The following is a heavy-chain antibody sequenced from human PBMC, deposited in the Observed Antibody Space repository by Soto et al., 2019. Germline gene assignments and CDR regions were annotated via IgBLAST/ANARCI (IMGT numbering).Heavy chain of an antibody. J-gene: IGHJ3*02. CDR1: GFTFSSYA. CDR2: ISGSGGST. D-gene: IGHD3-3*01. V-gene: IGHV3-23*01. CDR3: AKDSLDFDFWSGYYTDRMWAGAFDI. Sequence: EVQLLESGGGLVQPGGSLRLSCAASGFTFSSYAMSWVRQAPGKGLEWVSAISGSGGSTYYADSVKGRFTISRDNSKNTLYLQMNSLRAEDTAVYYCAKDSLDFDFWSGYYTDRMWAGAFDIWGQGTMVTVSS.